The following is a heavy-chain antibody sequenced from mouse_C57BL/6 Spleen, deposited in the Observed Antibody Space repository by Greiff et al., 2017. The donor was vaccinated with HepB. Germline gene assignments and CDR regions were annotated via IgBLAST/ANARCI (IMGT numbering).Heavy chain of an antibody. CDR3: ARGSSGKGAMDY. Sequence: DVKLQESGPGLVKPSQSLSLTCSVTGYSITSGYYWNWIRQFPGNKLEWMGYISYDGSNNYNPSLKNRISITRDTSKNQFFLKLNSVTTEDTATYYCARGSSGKGAMDYWGQGTSVTVSS. V-gene: IGHV3-6*01. J-gene: IGHJ4*01. CDR2: ISYDGSN. CDR1: GYSITSGYY. D-gene: IGHD2-1*01.